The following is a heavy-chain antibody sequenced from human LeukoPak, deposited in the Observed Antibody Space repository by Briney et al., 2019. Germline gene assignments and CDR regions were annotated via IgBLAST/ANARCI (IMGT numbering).Heavy chain of an antibody. Sequence: TGGSLRLSCAASGFTFSNAWMTWVRQAPGKGLEWVGRTKSKTDGGTTDYAAPAKGRFTISRDDSKNTLYLQMNSLRTEDTALYFCTTELRWQLPNFDYWGQGTLVTVSS. D-gene: IGHD2-15*01. CDR3: TTELRWQLPNFDY. CDR2: TKSKTDGGTT. J-gene: IGHJ4*02. CDR1: GFTFSNAW. V-gene: IGHV3-15*01.